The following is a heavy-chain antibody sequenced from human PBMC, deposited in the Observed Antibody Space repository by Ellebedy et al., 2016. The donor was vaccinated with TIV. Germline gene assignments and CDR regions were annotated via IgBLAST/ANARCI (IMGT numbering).Heavy chain of an antibody. CDR2: IGSSAYST. CDR1: GFNFGGHA. CDR3: AKDLRYSAGWGGALDI. J-gene: IGHJ3*02. Sequence: PGGSLRLSCAASGFNFGGHAMKWVRQAPGKGLEWVSSIGSSAYSTHYADSVKGLFTISRDNSRNTLYLQMNSVRGEDTAVYFFAKDLRYSAGWGGALDIWGHGAMVTVSS. D-gene: IGHD2-8*02. V-gene: IGHV3-23*01.